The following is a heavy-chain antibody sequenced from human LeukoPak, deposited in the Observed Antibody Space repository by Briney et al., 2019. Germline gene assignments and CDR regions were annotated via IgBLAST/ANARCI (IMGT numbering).Heavy chain of an antibody. CDR2: ISGSGGST. CDR3: AKGDVDTAMVTRYYGMDV. D-gene: IGHD5-18*01. CDR1: GFAFSSYA. Sequence: PGGSLRLSCAASGFAFSSYAMSWVRQAPGKGLEWVSAISGSGGSTYYADSVKGRFTISRDNSKNTLYLQMNSLRAEGTAVYYCAKGDVDTAMVTRYYGMDVWGQGTTVTVSS. V-gene: IGHV3-23*01. J-gene: IGHJ6*02.